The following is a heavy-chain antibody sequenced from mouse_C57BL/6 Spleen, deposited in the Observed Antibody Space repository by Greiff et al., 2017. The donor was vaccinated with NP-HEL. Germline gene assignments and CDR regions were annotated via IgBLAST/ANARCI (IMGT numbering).Heavy chain of an antibody. Sequence: DVKLQESGPGLVKPSQSLSLTCSVTGYSITSGYYWNWIRQFPGNKLEWMGYISYDGSNNYNPSLKNRISITRDTSKNQFFLKLNSVTTEDTATYYCARGDYPAWFAYWGQGTLVTVSA. CDR3: ARGDYPAWFAY. D-gene: IGHD2-4*01. V-gene: IGHV3-6*01. J-gene: IGHJ3*01. CDR1: GYSITSGYY. CDR2: ISYDGSN.